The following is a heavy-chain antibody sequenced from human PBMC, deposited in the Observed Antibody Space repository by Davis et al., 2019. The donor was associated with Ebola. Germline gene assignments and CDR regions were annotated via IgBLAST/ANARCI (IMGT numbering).Heavy chain of an antibody. Sequence: SETLSLTCTVSGGSISSYYLSWIRQPPGKGLEWIGYIYYSGSTNYNPSLKSRVTISVDTSKNQFSLKLSSVTAADTAEYYCACIPGGGMVQGAIDYWGQGTLVTVSS. CDR1: GGSISSYY. CDR3: ACIPGGGMVQGAIDY. J-gene: IGHJ4*02. D-gene: IGHD3-10*01. CDR2: IYYSGST. V-gene: IGHV4-59*01.